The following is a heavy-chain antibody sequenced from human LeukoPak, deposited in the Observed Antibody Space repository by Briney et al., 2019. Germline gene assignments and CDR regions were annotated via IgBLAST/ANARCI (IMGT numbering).Heavy chain of an antibody. CDR3: ARATAPSSPYWPAVPLFDC. CDR1: GGSISSGDYY. D-gene: IGHD2-15*01. V-gene: IGHV4-30-4*08. CDR2: IYYSGST. J-gene: IGHJ4*02. Sequence: SETLSLTCTVSGGSISSGDYYWSWIRQPPGKGREWLGYIYYSGSTYYNPSLKSRVTISVDTSKNKFSLKLSSVTAADTAVYYCARATAPSSPYWPAVPLFDCWGQGTLVTVSS.